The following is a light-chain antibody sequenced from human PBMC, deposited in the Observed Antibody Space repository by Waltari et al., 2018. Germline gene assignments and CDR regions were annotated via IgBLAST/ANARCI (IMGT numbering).Light chain of an antibody. J-gene: IGLJ3*02. CDR2: DVS. CDR3: CSYAGSYTWV. V-gene: IGLV2-11*01. Sequence: QSALTPPRSVSASPGQSVTISCTGTRNAIGSYNYVTWYQHHPGKAPKFIIFDVSKRPSGIPDRFSGSKSGKTASLTISGLQADDEADYYCCSYAGSYTWVFGGGTKLTVL. CDR1: RNAIGSYNY.